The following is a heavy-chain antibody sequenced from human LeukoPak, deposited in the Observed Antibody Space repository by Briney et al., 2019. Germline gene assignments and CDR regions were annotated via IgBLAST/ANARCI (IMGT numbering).Heavy chain of an antibody. Sequence: SETLSLTCTVSSASVSSYYWSWIRQPPGKGLEWIGYIYYSGSTNYNPSLKSRVTISVDTSKNQFSLKLSSVTAADTAVYYCAGGSRGFDYWGQGTLVTVSS. CDR3: AGGSRGFDY. J-gene: IGHJ4*02. CDR1: SASVSSYY. V-gene: IGHV4-59*02. CDR2: IYYSGST. D-gene: IGHD6-13*01.